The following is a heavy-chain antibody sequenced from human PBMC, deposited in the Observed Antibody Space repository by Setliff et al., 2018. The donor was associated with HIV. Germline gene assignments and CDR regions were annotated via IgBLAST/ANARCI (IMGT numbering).Heavy chain of an antibody. Sequence: SETLSLTCTVSGASVSSGGYQWGWIRQPPGKGLEWIGYIYHTGYNNYIPSVKGRFTISRDNAKNSLYLQMNSLRAEDTAVYYCATRVVVAATLAEYDYWGQGTLVTVSS. D-gene: IGHD2-15*01. J-gene: IGHJ4*02. CDR2: IYHTGYN. CDR1: GASVSSGGYQ. V-gene: IGHV4-61*05. CDR3: ATRVVVAATLAEYDY.